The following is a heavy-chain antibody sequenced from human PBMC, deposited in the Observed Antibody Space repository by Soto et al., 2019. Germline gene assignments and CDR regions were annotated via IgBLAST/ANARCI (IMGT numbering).Heavy chain of an antibody. CDR3: ARGPTEYWSGGSCYRDGGFDL. V-gene: IGHV3-13*01. CDR2: IGTAGDT. D-gene: IGHD2-15*01. Sequence: EVQLVESGGGLVQPGGSLRLSCAASGFTFSSYDMHWVRQATGKGLEWVSAIGTAGDTYYPGSVKGRFTITRENAKNSLYLQMNSLRAGDTAVYYCARGPTEYWSGGSCYRDGGFDLWGQGTMVTVSS. CDR1: GFTFSSYD. J-gene: IGHJ3*01.